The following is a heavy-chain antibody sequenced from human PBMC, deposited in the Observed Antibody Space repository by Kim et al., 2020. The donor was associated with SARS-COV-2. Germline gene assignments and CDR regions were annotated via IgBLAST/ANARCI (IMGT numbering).Heavy chain of an antibody. CDR2: INHSGST. J-gene: IGHJ6*02. D-gene: IGHD4-17*01. CDR3: SRGTTMTTLFYSYYSIDV. V-gene: IGHV4-34*01. Sequence: SETLSLTCAVYGGSFSGYYWTWIRQPPGKGLEWIGEINHSGSTNYNPSLKSRVTISVDTSKNRFSLKLSSVTAADTAVYSCSRGTTMTTLFYSYYSIDVWGQGDTVAVSS. CDR1: GGSFSGYY.